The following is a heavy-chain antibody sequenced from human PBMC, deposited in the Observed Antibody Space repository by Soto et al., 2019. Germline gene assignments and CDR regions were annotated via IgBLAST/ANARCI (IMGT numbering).Heavy chain of an antibody. Sequence: SVKVSCKASGGPFRSAAISWVRQAPGQGLEWMGGIIPIFGTANYAQKFQGRVTITADESTSTAYMELSSLRSEDTAVYYCARHGSSGYYYDSMSNWFDPWGQGTLVTSPQ. J-gene: IGHJ5*02. D-gene: IGHD3-22*01. V-gene: IGHV1-69*13. CDR2: IIPIFGTA. CDR3: ARHGSSGYYYDSMSNWFDP. CDR1: GGPFRSAA.